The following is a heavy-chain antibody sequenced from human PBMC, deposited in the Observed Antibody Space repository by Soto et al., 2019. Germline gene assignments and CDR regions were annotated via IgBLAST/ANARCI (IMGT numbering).Heavy chain of an antibody. J-gene: IGHJ3*02. D-gene: IGHD5-12*01. CDR3: TKEKSVMYSGYDAFDI. CDR2: ISSSGTI. CDR1: GFTFSSYE. V-gene: IGHV3-48*03. Sequence: LRLSCAASGFTFSSYEMDWVRQAPGKGLEWVAYISSSGTILYGDSVKGRFTISRDNADNSLYLQLNSLTAEDTAVYYCTKEKSVMYSGYDAFDIWGRGTMVT.